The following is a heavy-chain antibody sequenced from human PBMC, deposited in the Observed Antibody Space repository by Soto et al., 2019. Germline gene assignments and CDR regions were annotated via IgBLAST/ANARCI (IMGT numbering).Heavy chain of an antibody. D-gene: IGHD2-2*01. Sequence: EVHLAESGGGLVKPGGSLRLFCAASGFTFSSYSLTWVRQAPGKGLEWVLSISNSSSYIYYADLVRRRFTISRDNDQNSVYLQMNSLRAEDSAVYYCARVCSSTICYVAVGDSWAQGSLVTVS. V-gene: IGHV3-21*01. CDR3: ARVCSSTICYVAVGDS. J-gene: IGHJ4*02. CDR1: GFTFSSYS. CDR2: ISNSSSYI.